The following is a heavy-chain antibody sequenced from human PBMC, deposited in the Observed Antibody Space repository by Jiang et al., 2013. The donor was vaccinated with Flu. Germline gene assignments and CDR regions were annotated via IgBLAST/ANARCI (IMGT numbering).Heavy chain of an antibody. J-gene: IGHJ4*02. CDR3: ARRRGYYPRLTFDY. CDR2: IYYSGST. CDR1: GGSISSSSYY. V-gene: IGHV4-39*01. Sequence: SGSGLVKPSETLSLTCTVSGGSISSSSYYWGWIRQPPGKGLEWIGSIYYSGSTYYNPSLKSRVTISVDTSKNQFSLKLSSVTAADTAVYYCARRRGYYPRLTFDYVGPGNPGHRLL. D-gene: IGHD2/OR15-2a*01.